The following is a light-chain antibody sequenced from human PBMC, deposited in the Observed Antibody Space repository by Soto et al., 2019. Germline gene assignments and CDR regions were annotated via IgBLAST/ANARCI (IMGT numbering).Light chain of an antibody. CDR3: QQLNDFPPT. CDR1: QGISSF. Sequence: IQLTQSPSSLSASVGDRVTLTCRASQGISSFLAWYQQKPGKAPKLLIYAASTLQKGVPSRFSGSGSGTDFTLIISSLQPEDFATYYCQQLNDFPPTCGGGTKVEIK. V-gene: IGKV1-9*01. CDR2: AAS. J-gene: IGKJ4*01.